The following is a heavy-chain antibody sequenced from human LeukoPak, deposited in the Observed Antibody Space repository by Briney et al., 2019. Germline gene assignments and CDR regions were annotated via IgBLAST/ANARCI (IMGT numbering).Heavy chain of an antibody. J-gene: IGHJ6*03. CDR1: GYTFTTYN. CDR3: ARVTYDYVWGSYRLYYYYMDV. CDR2: IDPNTGDS. V-gene: IGHV1-2*02. Sequence: ASVKVSCKASGYTFTTYNINWVRQAPGQGLEWMGWIDPNTGDSNYVQKFQGRVTMTRDTSISTAYMELSSLRSEDTAVYYCARVTYDYVWGSYRLYYYYMDVWGKGTTVTVSS. D-gene: IGHD3-16*02.